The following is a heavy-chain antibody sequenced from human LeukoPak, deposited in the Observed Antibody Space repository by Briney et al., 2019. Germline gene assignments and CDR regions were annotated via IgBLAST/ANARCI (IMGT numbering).Heavy chain of an antibody. J-gene: IGHJ4*02. CDR1: GGSISSSSYY. D-gene: IGHD6-13*01. V-gene: IGHV4-39*01. CDR3: ARTAAAGGGLDYFDY. CDR2: IYYSGST. Sequence: PSETLSLTCTVSGGSISSSSYYWGWIRQPPGKGLEWIGSIYYSGSTYYNPSLKSRVTISVDTSKNQFSLKLSSVTAADTAVYYCARTAAAGGGLDYFDYWGKGTLVTVSS.